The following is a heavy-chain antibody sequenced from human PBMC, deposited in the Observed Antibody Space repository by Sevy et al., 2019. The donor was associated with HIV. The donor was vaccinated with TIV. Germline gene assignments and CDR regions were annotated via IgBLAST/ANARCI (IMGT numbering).Heavy chain of an antibody. V-gene: IGHV1-2*04. CDR2: TNTNSGAT. Sequence: ASVKVSCKASGHTFTAYYMHWVRQAPGQGLEWMGWTNTNSGATKYAQKFQDWVTMTSETSISTVYMDLSRLRSDDTAVYFCARNGYYYGFDYWGQGTLVTVSS. D-gene: IGHD3-22*01. CDR3: ARNGYYYGFDY. J-gene: IGHJ4*02. CDR1: GHTFTAYY.